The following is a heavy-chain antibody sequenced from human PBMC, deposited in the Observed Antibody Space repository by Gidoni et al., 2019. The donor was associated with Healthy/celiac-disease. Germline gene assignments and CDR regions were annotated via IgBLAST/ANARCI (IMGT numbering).Heavy chain of an antibody. CDR1: GYSSSSGYY. Sequence: QVQLQESGPGLVKSSETLSLTCTVSGYSSSSGYYWGWIRQPPGKGLEWIGSIYHSGSTYYNPSLKSRVTISVDTSKNQFSLKLSSVTAADTAVYYCARDRSSSEGGGFDPWGQGTLVTVSS. CDR3: ARDRSSSEGGGFDP. V-gene: IGHV4-38-2*02. J-gene: IGHJ5*02. D-gene: IGHD6-6*01. CDR2: IYHSGST.